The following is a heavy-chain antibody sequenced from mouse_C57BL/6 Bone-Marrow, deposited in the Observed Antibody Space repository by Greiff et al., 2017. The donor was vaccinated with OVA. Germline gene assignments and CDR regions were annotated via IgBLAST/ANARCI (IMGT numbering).Heavy chain of an antibody. Sequence: VKLVESGAELARPGASVKLSCKASGYTFTSYGISWVKQSTGQGLEWIGEIYPRSGNTYYNEKFKGKATLTADKSSSTAYMELRSLTSEDSAVYFCARKESTTVVAPYAMDYWGQGTSVTVSS. CDR1: GYTFTSYG. D-gene: IGHD1-1*01. CDR2: IYPRSGNT. J-gene: IGHJ4*01. CDR3: ARKESTTVVAPYAMDY. V-gene: IGHV1-81*01.